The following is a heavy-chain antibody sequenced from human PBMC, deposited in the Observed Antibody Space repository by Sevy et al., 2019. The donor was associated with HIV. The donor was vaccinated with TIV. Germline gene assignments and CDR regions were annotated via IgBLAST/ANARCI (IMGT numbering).Heavy chain of an antibody. J-gene: IGHJ6*02. CDR1: GFTFSSYD. Sequence: GGSLRLSCVAAGFTFSSYDMHWVRQVTGKGLEWISGVGPAGDQFYPGSVKGRFTISRENGKNSFYLQMNNLRAGDTAVYYCARSGGYSDYGMDVWGQGTTVTVSS. CDR2: VGPAGDQ. V-gene: IGHV3-13*05. CDR3: ARSGGYSDYGMDV. D-gene: IGHD5-12*01.